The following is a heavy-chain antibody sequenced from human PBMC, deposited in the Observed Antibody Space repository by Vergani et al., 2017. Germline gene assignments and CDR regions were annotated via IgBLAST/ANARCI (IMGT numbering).Heavy chain of an antibody. D-gene: IGHD2-21*01. CDR3: TTDXRYCGDGSCYWLRDHHYYGMDV. Sequence: EVQLLESGGSLKQPGGSVRLSCAASGFTFSTYAMHWVRQAPGKGLEWVSALTGGGGSTYYADSFKGRFIISRDNSRDTLYLQMNSLRPEDTATYYCTTDXRYCGDGSCYWLRDHHYYGMDVWGQGTTVTVSS. CDR1: GFTFSTYA. V-gene: IGHV3-23*01. CDR2: LTGGGGST. J-gene: IGHJ6*02.